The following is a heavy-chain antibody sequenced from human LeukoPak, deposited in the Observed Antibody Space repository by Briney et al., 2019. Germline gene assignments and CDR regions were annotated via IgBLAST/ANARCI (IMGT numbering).Heavy chain of an antibody. V-gene: IGHV1-2*02. D-gene: IGHD3-3*01. Sequence: ASVKVSCKASGYTFTGYYMHWVRQAPGQGLEWMGWINPNSGGTNYAQKFQGRVTMTRDTPISTAYMELSSVTAADTAVYYCARSLTYYDFWSGYSNWFDPWGQGTLVTVSS. J-gene: IGHJ5*02. CDR1: GYTFTGYY. CDR2: INPNSGGT. CDR3: ARSLTYYDFWSGYSNWFDP.